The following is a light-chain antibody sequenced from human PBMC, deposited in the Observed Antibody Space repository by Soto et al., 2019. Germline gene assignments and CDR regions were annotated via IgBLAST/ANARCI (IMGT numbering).Light chain of an antibody. V-gene: IGLV2-23*02. CDR1: SSDVGSYNL. CDR2: DVS. Sequence: QAALTQPASVSGSPGQWITIYCNETSSDVGSYNLVTWYQHNPGKAPKLLIYDVSKWPSGVSNRFSGSKSGNTASLTIFGLQAEDEADYYCCSYTSGSTYVFGTGTKSPS. J-gene: IGLJ1*01. CDR3: CSYTSGSTYV.